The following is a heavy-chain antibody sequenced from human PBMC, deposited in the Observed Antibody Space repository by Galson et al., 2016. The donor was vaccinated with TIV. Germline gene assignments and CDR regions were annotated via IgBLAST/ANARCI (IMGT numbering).Heavy chain of an antibody. CDR3: AKARGYSYGPPQDYYYGMDV. Sequence: SLRLSCAASGFTFDEYGMHWVRQGLGKGLEWVSGISSNSVYLGYADSVRGRFTISRDNAKNSLYLQMNSLRAEDTALYYCAKARGYSYGPPQDYYYGMDVWGKGTTVTVSS. CDR2: ISSNSVYL. D-gene: IGHD5-18*01. V-gene: IGHV3-9*01. CDR1: GFTFDEYG. J-gene: IGHJ6*04.